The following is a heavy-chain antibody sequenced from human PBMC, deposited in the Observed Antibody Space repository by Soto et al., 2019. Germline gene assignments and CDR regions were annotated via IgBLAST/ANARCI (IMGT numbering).Heavy chain of an antibody. D-gene: IGHD4-17*01. V-gene: IGHV4-34*01. J-gene: IGHJ4*02. CDR3: ARDTTVTTYFDY. CDR1: GGSFSGYY. Sequence: SETLSLTCAVYGGSFSGYYWSWIRQPPGKGLEWIGEINHSGSTNHNPSLKSRVTISVDTSKNQFSLKLSSVTAADTAVYYCARDTTVTTYFDYWGQGTLVTVSS. CDR2: INHSGST.